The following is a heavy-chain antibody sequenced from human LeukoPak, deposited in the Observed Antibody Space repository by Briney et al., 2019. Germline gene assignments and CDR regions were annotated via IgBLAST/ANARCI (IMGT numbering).Heavy chain of an antibody. CDR3: ARVLWFGELYNFDY. V-gene: IGHV4-59*01. D-gene: IGHD3-10*01. J-gene: IGHJ4*02. CDR1: GGSISTYY. Sequence: SETLSLTCSVSGGSISTYYWSWIRQLPGKGLEWIGYIYYTGTTNYNPSLRSRVTISVDTSRNQFSLRLSSVTAADTAVYYCARVLWFGELYNFDYWGQGTLVTVSS. CDR2: IYYTGTT.